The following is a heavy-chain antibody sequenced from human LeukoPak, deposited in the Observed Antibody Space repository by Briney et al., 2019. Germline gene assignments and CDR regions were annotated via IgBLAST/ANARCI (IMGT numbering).Heavy chain of an antibody. D-gene: IGHD2-21*01. CDR2: INRSGST. Sequence: SETLSLTCAVYGGSFSGYYWSWIRQPPGKGLEWIGEINRSGSTNYNPSLKSRVTISVHTSKNQFSLKLSSVTAADTAVYYCARRKAYISAFDIWGQGTMVTVSS. CDR3: ARRKAYISAFDI. V-gene: IGHV4-34*01. CDR1: GGSFSGYY. J-gene: IGHJ3*02.